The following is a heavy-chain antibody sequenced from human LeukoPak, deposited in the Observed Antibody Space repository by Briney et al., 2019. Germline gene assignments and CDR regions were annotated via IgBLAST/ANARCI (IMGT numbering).Heavy chain of an antibody. V-gene: IGHV4-39*07. D-gene: IGHD6-6*01. Sequence: PSETLSLTCTVSGGSISSSSYYWGWIRQPPGKGLEWIGSIYYSGSTYYNPSLKSRVTISVDTSKNQFSLKLSSVTAADTAVYYCARPFPGIAAHKAVAFDIWGQGTMVTVSS. CDR1: GGSISSSSYY. J-gene: IGHJ3*02. CDR2: IYYSGST. CDR3: ARPFPGIAAHKAVAFDI.